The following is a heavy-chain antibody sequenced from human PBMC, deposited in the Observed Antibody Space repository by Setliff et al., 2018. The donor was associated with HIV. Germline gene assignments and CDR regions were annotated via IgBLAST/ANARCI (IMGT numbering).Heavy chain of an antibody. CDR1: GVSVNNGYY. V-gene: IGHV4-31*03. CDR2: VFYRGTV. J-gene: IGHJ4*02. Sequence: SETLSLTCSVSGVSVNNGYYWTWIRQRPGQGLGWLGYVFYRGTVSYNPSLKSRLTIVVDKPTNKVSLKLTSVTAADTGTYYCGHQSDVTAVVDYWGQGTQVTVSS. CDR3: GHQSDVTAVVDY. D-gene: IGHD2-21*02.